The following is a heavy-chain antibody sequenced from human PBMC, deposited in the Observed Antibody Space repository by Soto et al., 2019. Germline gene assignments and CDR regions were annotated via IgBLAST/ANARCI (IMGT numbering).Heavy chain of an antibody. V-gene: IGHV4-30-4*01. CDR2: IYYSGST. Sequence: PSETLSLTCTVSGGSISSGDYYWSWIRQPPGKGLEWIGYIYYSGSTYYNPSLKSRVTISVDTSKNQFSLKLSSVTAADTAVYYCARVTLLAAAGVGLEWFDPWGQGTLVTVSS. J-gene: IGHJ5*02. CDR1: GGSISSGDYY. D-gene: IGHD6-13*01. CDR3: ARVTLLAAAGVGLEWFDP.